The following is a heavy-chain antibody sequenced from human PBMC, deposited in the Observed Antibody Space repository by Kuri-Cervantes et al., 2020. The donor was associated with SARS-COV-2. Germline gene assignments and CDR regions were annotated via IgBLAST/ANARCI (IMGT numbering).Heavy chain of an antibody. V-gene: IGHV3-30*07. CDR2: ISYDGSNK. CDR3: VRGRTGNWYFDL. J-gene: IGHJ2*01. CDR1: GFTFSNYA. D-gene: IGHD7-27*01. Sequence: GGSLRLSCAASGFTFSNYAIHWVRQAPGKGLEWVAVISYDGSNKYYADSVKGRFTISRDNSKNTLYLQMNSLRAEDSAVYYCVRGRTGNWYFDLWGRGTLVTVSS.